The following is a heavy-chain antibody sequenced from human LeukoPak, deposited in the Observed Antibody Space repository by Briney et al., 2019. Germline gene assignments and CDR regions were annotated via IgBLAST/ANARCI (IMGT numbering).Heavy chain of an antibody. CDR3: ARNPYGDFSFDC. J-gene: IGHJ4*02. Sequence: QPGGSLRLSCAASGFTFSSFAMDWVRQAPGKGLEWVAVISYDGSNKYYADSVKGRFTISRDNSKNTLYLQMNSLRAEDTAVYYCARNPYGDFSFDCWGQGTPVTVSS. CDR2: ISYDGSNK. D-gene: IGHD4-17*01. CDR1: GFTFSSFA. V-gene: IGHV3-30-3*01.